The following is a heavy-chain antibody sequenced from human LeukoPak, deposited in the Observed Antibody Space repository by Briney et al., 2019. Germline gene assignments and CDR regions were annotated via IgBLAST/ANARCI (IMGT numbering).Heavy chain of an antibody. CDR1: GYTFTGYY. CDR2: INPNSGGT. Sequence: ASVKVPCKASGYTFTGYYMHWVRQAPGQGLEWMGWINPNSGGTNYAQKFQGRVTMTRDTSISTAYMELSRLRSDDTAVYYCARGGDFDWLFSPDFDYWGQGTLVTVSS. J-gene: IGHJ4*02. CDR3: ARGGDFDWLFSPDFDY. V-gene: IGHV1-2*02. D-gene: IGHD3-9*01.